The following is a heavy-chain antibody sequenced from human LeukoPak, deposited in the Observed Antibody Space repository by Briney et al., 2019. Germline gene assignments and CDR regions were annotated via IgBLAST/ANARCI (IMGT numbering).Heavy chain of an antibody. CDR3: AKDNRRHYTSGPNPDSLH. Sequence: GGSLRLSCAGSGFIFNNYAMHWVRQPPGKGLEWVSGISWNSGTIDYTDSVRGRFTISRDNAKNSLYLQMDSLRVEDTAFYYCAKDNRRHYTSGPNPDSLHWGQGALVTVSS. CDR2: ISWNSGTI. D-gene: IGHD6-19*01. CDR1: GFIFNNYA. V-gene: IGHV3-9*01. J-gene: IGHJ4*02.